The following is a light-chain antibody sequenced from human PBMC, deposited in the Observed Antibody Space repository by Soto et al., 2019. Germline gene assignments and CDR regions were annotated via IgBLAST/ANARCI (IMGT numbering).Light chain of an antibody. CDR3: QSYDSSLTAPYV. Sequence: QSVLTQPPSVSGAPGQRVTISCTGSSSNIGAGYDVHWYQQLPGTAPKLLIYGNSNRPSGVPDRFSGSKSGTSASLAITGLQAEDEAEYYCQSYDSSLTAPYVFGTGTKAT. CDR1: SSNIGAGYD. J-gene: IGLJ1*01. V-gene: IGLV1-40*01. CDR2: GNS.